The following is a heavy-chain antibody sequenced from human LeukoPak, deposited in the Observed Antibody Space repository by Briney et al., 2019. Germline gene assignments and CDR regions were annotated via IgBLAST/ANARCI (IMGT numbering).Heavy chain of an antibody. CDR1: GYTFTGYY. J-gene: IGHJ4*02. CDR2: INPNNGGT. Sequence: ASVKVSCKASGYTFTGYYMHWVRQAPGQGLEWMGWINPNNGGTNYAQKFQGRVTMTRDTSISTAYMELSRLRSDDTAVYYCAREDYDYLYYFDYWGRGTLVTVSS. D-gene: IGHD3-3*01. CDR3: AREDYDYLYYFDY. V-gene: IGHV1-2*02.